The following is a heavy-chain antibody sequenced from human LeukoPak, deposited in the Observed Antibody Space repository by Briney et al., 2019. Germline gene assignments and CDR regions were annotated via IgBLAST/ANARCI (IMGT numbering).Heavy chain of an antibody. CDR2: INPSGGST. CDR1: GYTFTSYY. V-gene: IGHV1-46*03. J-gene: IGHJ4*02. CDR3: AVGGRQLVTPDY. D-gene: IGHD6-13*01. Sequence: ASVTVSCKASGYTFTSYYMHWVRQAPGQGLEWMGIINPSGGSTSYAQKFQGRVTMTRDTSTSTVYMELSSLRSEDTAVYYCAVGGRQLVTPDYWGQGTLVTAS.